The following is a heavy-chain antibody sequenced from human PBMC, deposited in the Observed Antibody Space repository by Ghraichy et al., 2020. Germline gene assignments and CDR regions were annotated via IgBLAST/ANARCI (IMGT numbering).Heavy chain of an antibody. CDR2: GKREASIS. J-gene: IGHJ6*02. CDR3: AREAYYGLDV. Sequence: GGSLRLSRSAPALPSLLPCLPSVCQVPGTALAGRSRGKREASISKEEDAVKGRFTISRDNAKNMLYLQMSSLRAEDTAVYYCAREAYYGLDVCGQGTTVTVSS. V-gene: IGHV3-74*01. CDR1: ALPSLLPC.